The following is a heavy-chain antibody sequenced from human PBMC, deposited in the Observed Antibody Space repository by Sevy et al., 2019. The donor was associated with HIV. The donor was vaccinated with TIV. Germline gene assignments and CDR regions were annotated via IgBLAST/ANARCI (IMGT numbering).Heavy chain of an antibody. Sequence: ASLKVSCKASGFTFNKSAVQWVRQARGQRLEWIGWIVVGSVNTNYAQKFQERVTITSDMSTSTAYMELSSLRSEDTAVYYCATESRGFCSGGSCSVDNGMDVWGQGTTVTVSS. CDR2: IVVGSVNT. D-gene: IGHD2-15*01. CDR3: ATESRGFCSGGSCSVDNGMDV. CDR1: GFTFNKSA. V-gene: IGHV1-58*01. J-gene: IGHJ6*02.